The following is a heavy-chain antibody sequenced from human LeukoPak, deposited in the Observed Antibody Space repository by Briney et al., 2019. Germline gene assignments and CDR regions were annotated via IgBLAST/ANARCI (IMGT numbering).Heavy chain of an antibody. Sequence: ASVKVSCKASGYTFTSYDINWVRQATGQGLEWMGWMNPNSGNTDYAQTFQGRVTITRNTSISTAYMKLSSLRSEDTAVYYCARGMTDYGIYYYYYYYMDVWGKGTTVTVSS. CDR1: GYTFTSYD. CDR2: MNPNSGNT. J-gene: IGHJ6*03. D-gene: IGHD4-17*01. CDR3: ARGMTDYGIYYYYYYYMDV. V-gene: IGHV1-8*03.